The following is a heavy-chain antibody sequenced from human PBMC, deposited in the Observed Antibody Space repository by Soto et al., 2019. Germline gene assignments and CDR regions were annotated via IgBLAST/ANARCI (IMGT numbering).Heavy chain of an antibody. CDR1: GYSFTSYW. Sequence: EVQLVQSGAEVKKPGESLKISCKGSGYSFTSYWIGWVRQMPGKGLEWMGIIYPGDSDTRYSPSFQGQVTISADKSISTAYLQWSSLKAPDTAMYYCARLGLGSSSWYNWFDPWGQGTLVTVSS. CDR3: ARLGLGSSSWYNWFDP. CDR2: IYPGDSDT. J-gene: IGHJ5*02. D-gene: IGHD6-13*01. V-gene: IGHV5-51*01.